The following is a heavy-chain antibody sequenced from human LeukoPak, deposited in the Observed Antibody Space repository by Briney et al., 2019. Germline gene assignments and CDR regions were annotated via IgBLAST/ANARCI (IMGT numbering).Heavy chain of an antibody. CDR2: MNPDSGHT. V-gene: IGHV1-8*01. CDR1: GYTFTSYD. D-gene: IGHD2-21*01. CDR3: ARVWGSIDY. J-gene: IGHJ4*02. Sequence: ASVKVSCTASGYTFTSYDIKWVRQATGQGLEWVGWMNPDSGHTGYAQKFQGRVTMTRDTSISTAYMELTSLTSEDTAVYYCARVWGSIDYWGQGTLVTVSS.